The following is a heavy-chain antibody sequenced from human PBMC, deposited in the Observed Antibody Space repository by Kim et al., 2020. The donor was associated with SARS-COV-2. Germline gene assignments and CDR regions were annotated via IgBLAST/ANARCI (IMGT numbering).Heavy chain of an antibody. CDR2: P. Sequence: PTYAQGFTGRFVFSLDTSVSTAYLQIISLKAEDTAVYYCARDSRDGYFDYWGQGTLVTVSS. D-gene: IGHD2-2*01. CDR3: ARDSRDGYFDY. V-gene: IGHV7-4-1*02. J-gene: IGHJ4*02.